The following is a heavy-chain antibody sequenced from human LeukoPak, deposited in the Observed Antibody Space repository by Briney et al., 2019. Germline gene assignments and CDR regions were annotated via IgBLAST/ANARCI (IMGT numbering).Heavy chain of an antibody. D-gene: IGHD2-21*02. CDR3: ARDYCRLGGDCYHPYYFDY. Sequence: GGSLRLSCAASGFTFSSYAMHWVRQAPGKGLEWVAVISYDGSNKYYADSVKGRFTISRDNSKNTLYLQMNSLRAEDTAVYYCARDYCRLGGDCYHPYYFDYWGQGTLVTVSS. CDR1: GFTFSSYA. J-gene: IGHJ4*02. CDR2: ISYDGSNK. V-gene: IGHV3-30-3*01.